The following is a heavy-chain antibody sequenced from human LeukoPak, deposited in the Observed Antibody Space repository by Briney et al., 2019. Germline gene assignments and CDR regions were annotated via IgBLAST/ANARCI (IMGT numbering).Heavy chain of an antibody. CDR2: IRDGGSNK. CDR3: ARYQGYCFSSDCFALGWSFDF. Sequence: GGSLRLSCTASGASGISFSSFGMHWVRQAPGKGLEWVASIRDGGSNKFYADSVKGRFTISRDNSQDTLYLQMNSLRAEDTAVYFCARYQGYCFSSDCFALGWSFDFWGXG. J-gene: IGHJ4*02. CDR1: GASGISFSSFG. V-gene: IGHV3-30*02. D-gene: IGHD2-15*01.